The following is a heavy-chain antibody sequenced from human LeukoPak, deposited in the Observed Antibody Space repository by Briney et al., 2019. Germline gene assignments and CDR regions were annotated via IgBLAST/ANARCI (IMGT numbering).Heavy chain of an antibody. Sequence: SETLSLTCSVSGGILNSFYWTWIRQPPGKGLEYIGYVYYTGSTNYNPSLKSRVTLRADTSKNQFSLKLTSVTAADTAVYYCARYVVVAATDWFDPWGQGTLVTVSS. D-gene: IGHD2-15*01. CDR1: GGILNSFY. CDR2: VYYTGST. V-gene: IGHV4-59*08. J-gene: IGHJ5*02. CDR3: ARYVVVAATDWFDP.